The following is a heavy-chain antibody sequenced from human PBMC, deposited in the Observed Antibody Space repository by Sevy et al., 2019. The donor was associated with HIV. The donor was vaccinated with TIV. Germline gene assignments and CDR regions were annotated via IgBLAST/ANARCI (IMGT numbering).Heavy chain of an antibody. Sequence: GGPLRLSCAASGFTFSSYSMNWVRQAPGKGLEWVSSISSSSSYIYYADSVKGRFTISRDNAKNSLYLQMNSLRAEDTAVYYCARDRKDIAVVPAAPDYWGQGTLVTVSS. CDR1: GFTFSSYS. J-gene: IGHJ4*02. CDR3: ARDRKDIAVVPAAPDY. V-gene: IGHV3-21*01. CDR2: ISSSSSYI. D-gene: IGHD2-2*01.